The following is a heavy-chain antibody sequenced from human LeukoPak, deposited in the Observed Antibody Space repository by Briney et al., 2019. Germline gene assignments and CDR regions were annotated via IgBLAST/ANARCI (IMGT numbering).Heavy chain of an antibody. V-gene: IGHV1-46*01. CDR2: INPSGGTT. CDR3: ARRYSSGPFSYFDY. D-gene: IGHD3-22*01. J-gene: IGHJ4*02. Sequence: ASVKVSCKASGYTFTSYYMHWVRQAPGQGLEWMGIINPSGGTTSYAQKFQGRVTITADESTSTAYMELSSLRSEDTAVYYCARRYSSGPFSYFDYWGQGTLVTVSS. CDR1: GYTFTSYY.